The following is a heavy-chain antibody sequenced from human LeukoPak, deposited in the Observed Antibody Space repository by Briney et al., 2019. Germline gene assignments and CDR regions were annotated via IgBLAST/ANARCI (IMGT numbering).Heavy chain of an antibody. CDR3: ARVVSVDTAMVFDY. CDR2: INHSGST. Sequence: SETLSLTCAVYGGSFSGYYWSWIRQPPGKGLEWIGEINHSGSTNYNPSLKSRVTISVDTSKNQFSLKLSSVTAADTAVYYCARVVSVDTAMVFDYWGQGALVTVYS. V-gene: IGHV4-34*01. J-gene: IGHJ4*02. CDR1: GGSFSGYY. D-gene: IGHD5-18*01.